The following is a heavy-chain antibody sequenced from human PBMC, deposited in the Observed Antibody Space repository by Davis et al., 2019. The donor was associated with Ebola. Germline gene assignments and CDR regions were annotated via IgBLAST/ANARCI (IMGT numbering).Heavy chain of an antibody. CDR3: ARGGATDYYYYGMDV. D-gene: IGHD5-12*01. Sequence: ASVKVSCKASGYTFTSYGISWVRQAPGQGLEWVGWISAYNGNTNYAQKFQGWVTMTRDTSISTAYMELSRLRSDDTAVYYCARGGATDYYYYGMDVWGQGTTVTVSS. J-gene: IGHJ6*02. V-gene: IGHV1-18*01. CDR2: ISAYNGNT. CDR1: GYTFTSYG.